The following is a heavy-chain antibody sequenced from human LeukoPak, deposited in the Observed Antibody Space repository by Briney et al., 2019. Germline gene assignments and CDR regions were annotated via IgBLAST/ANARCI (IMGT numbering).Heavy chain of an antibody. CDR3: ARETVAGVPRGRHYYYYMDV. CDR1: GFTFSSYE. CDR2: IKQDGSEK. Sequence: GGSLRLSCVASGFTFSSYEVSWVRQAPGKGLEWVANIKQDGSEKYYVDSVKGRFTISRDNAKNPLYLQMNSLRAEDTTVYYCARETVAGVPRGRHYYYYMDVWGKGTTVTISS. J-gene: IGHJ6*03. D-gene: IGHD6-19*01. V-gene: IGHV3-7*01.